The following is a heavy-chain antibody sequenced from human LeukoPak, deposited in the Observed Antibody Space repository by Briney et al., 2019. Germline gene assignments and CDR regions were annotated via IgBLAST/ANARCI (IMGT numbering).Heavy chain of an antibody. CDR3: VSFYETY. V-gene: IGHV3-74*01. Sequence: GGSLRLSCAASGSYWMHWVRQAPGKGLVWVSHINSDGSWTSYADSVKGRFTISKDNAKNTVYLQMNNLRAEDTAAYYCVSFYETYWGRGTLVTVSS. J-gene: IGHJ4*02. CDR2: INSDGSWT. D-gene: IGHD2-2*01. CDR1: GSYW.